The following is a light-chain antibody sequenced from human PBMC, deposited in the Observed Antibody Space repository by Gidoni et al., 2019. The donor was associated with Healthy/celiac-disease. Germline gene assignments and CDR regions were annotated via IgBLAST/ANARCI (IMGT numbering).Light chain of an antibody. V-gene: IGKV1-39*01. J-gene: IGKJ4*01. CDR2: AAS. Sequence: DIQLTKSPSSLSASVGDRVTITCRASQSISSYLHWYQQKPGKAPKLLIYAASSLQSGVPSRFSGSGSGTDFTLTISSLEPEDFATYYCQQSYSTGALTFGGGTKVEIK. CDR1: QSISSY. CDR3: QQSYSTGALT.